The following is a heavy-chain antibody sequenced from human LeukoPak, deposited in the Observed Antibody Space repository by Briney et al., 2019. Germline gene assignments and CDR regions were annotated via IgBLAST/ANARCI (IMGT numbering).Heavy chain of an antibody. CDR2: IKQDASEK. CDR3: ARYDYGGNFDY. Sequence: GGSLRLSCAASGFTFSNYWMSWVRQAPGKGLEWVANIKQDASEKYYVDSVKGRFTIFRDNAKNSLYLQMNSLRAEDTAVYYCARYDYGGNFDYWGQGTLVTASS. D-gene: IGHD4-23*01. J-gene: IGHJ4*02. V-gene: IGHV3-7*05. CDR1: GFTFSNYW.